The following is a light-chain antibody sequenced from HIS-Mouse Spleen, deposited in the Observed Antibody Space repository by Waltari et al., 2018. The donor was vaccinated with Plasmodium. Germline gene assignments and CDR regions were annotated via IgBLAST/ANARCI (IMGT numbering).Light chain of an antibody. CDR1: QSVSSN. CDR2: GAS. CDR3: QQYNNWSFT. J-gene: IGKJ3*01. Sequence: EIVMTQSPATLSVSPGERATLSCRASQSVSSNLAWYQQKPGQAPRLLIYGASPRATGIPARFSGSGSGTEFTLTISGLQSEDFAVYYCQQYNNWSFTFGPGTKVDIK. V-gene: IGKV3-15*01.